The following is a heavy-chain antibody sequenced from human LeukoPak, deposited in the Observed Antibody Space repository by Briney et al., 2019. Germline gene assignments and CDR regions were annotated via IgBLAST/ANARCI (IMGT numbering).Heavy chain of an antibody. Sequence: PGGSLRLSCAASGFTFSSYEMNWVRQAPGKGLEWVSYISSSGSTIYYADPVKGRFTISRDNAKNSLYLQMNSLRAEDTAVYYCARYAGPFDYWGQGTLVTVSS. CDR2: ISSSGSTI. V-gene: IGHV3-48*03. CDR1: GFTFSSYE. CDR3: ARYAGPFDY. J-gene: IGHJ4*02.